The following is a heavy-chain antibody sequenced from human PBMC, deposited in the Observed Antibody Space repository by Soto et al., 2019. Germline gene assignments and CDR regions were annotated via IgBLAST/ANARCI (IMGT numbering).Heavy chain of an antibody. CDR1: GFTFSTYN. Sequence: PGGSLRLSCAASGFTFSTYNMNWVRQAPGKGLEWVSSISSSYIYYADSVKGRFTISRDNAKNSLYLQMNSLRAEDTAVYYCARDYDFWSGRGGMDVWGQGTTVTVSS. D-gene: IGHD3-3*01. CDR3: ARDYDFWSGRGGMDV. CDR2: ISSSYI. V-gene: IGHV3-21*01. J-gene: IGHJ6*02.